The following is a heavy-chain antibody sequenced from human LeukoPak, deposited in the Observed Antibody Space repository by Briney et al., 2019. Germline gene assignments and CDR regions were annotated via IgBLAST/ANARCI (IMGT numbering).Heavy chain of an antibody. V-gene: IGHV1-2*02. D-gene: IGHD6-19*01. J-gene: IGHJ4*02. CDR2: INPNSGGT. CDR3: ARDSSSGWYVPY. CDR1: GYTFTGYY. Sequence: ASVKVSCKASGYTFTGYYMHWVRQAPGQGLEWMGWINPNSGGTNYAQKFQGRVTMTRDTSISTAYMELSRLRSDDTAVYYRARDSSSGWYVPYWGQGTLVTVSS.